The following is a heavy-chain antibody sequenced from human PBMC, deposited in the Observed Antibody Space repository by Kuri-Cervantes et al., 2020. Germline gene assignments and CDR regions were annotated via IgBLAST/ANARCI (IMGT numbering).Heavy chain of an antibody. CDR3: ARDGGYCSSTSCLYWFDP. Sequence: GESLKISCAASGFTFSSYAMHWVRQAPGKGLEWVAVISYDGSNKYYADSVKGRFTISRDNSKNTLYLQMNSLRAEDTAVYYCARDGGYCSSTSCLYWFDPWGQGTLVTVSS. V-gene: IGHV3-30-3*01. J-gene: IGHJ5*02. CDR2: ISYDGSNK. CDR1: GFTFSSYA. D-gene: IGHD2-2*01.